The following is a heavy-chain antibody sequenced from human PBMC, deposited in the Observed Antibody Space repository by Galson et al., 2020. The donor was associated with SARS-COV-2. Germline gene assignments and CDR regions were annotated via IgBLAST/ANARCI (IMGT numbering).Heavy chain of an antibody. V-gene: IGHV3-66*01. Sequence: GGSLRLSCAASGLSVSGNYMAWVRQAPGKGLEWVSFLHSDGRTYYADSIKGRFSISRDNPKNTVYLEVNNLRIEDTGVYYCARAGGSYGAFDPWGQGTPVTVSS. CDR2: LHSDGRT. D-gene: IGHD1-26*01. CDR1: GLSVSGNY. CDR3: ARAGGSYGAFDP. J-gene: IGHJ5*02.